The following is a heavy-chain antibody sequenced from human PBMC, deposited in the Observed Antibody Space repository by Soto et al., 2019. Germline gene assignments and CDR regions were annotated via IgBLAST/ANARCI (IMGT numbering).Heavy chain of an antibody. J-gene: IGHJ6*02. V-gene: IGHV4-59*01. CDR3: ARLNFDRAYAGGAYYYSMDV. CDR2: IYYSGST. D-gene: IGHD3-9*01. CDR1: GGPISSYY. Sequence: PSETLSLTCTVSGGPISSYYWSWIRQPPGKGLEWIGYIYYSGSTNYNPSLKSRVTISVDTSKNQFSLKLSSVTAADTAVYYCARLNFDRAYAGGAYYYSMDVWGQGTTVTVSS.